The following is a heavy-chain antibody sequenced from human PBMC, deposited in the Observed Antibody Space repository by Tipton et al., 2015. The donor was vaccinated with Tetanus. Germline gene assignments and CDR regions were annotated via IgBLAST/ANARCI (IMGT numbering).Heavy chain of an antibody. V-gene: IGHV4-59*08. CDR2: INYSGTT. Sequence: TLSLTCTVSGGSINRYYWSWIRQSPGKGLEWIGYINYSGTTNYASSLQSRVIISVDTSKNQFSLKLSSVTAADTAVYYCARHGGRLAYYYYGMDVWGQGTTVTVSS. D-gene: IGHD3-16*01. CDR1: GGSINRYY. J-gene: IGHJ6*02. CDR3: ARHGGRLAYYYYGMDV.